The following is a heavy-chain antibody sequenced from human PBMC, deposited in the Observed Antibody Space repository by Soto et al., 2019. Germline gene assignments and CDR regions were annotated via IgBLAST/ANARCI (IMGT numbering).Heavy chain of an antibody. CDR3: ARDDPGPVGATEANFDY. J-gene: IGHJ4*02. Sequence: PGGSLRLSCAASGFTFSSYGMHWVRQAPGKGLEWVAVIWYDGSNKYYADSVKGRFTISRDNSKNTLYLQMNSLRAEDTAVYYCARDDPGPVGATEANFDYRGQGTLVTVSS. D-gene: IGHD1-26*01. V-gene: IGHV3-33*01. CDR1: GFTFSSYG. CDR2: IWYDGSNK.